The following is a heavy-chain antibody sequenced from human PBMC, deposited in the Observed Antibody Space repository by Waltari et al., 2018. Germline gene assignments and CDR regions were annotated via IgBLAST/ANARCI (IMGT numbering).Heavy chain of an antibody. D-gene: IGHD1-26*01. V-gene: IGHV3-64*01. CDR2: ISRNGGST. CDR3: ARGGWSGSYHHELYYFDY. Sequence: EVQLVESGGGLVQPGGCLRLSCAASGFTFSSYAMHWVGQAPWKALESVSAISRNGGSTYYANSVKGRFTISRDNSKNTLYLQMGSLRAEDMAVYYCARGGWSGSYHHELYYFDYWGQGTLVTVSS. J-gene: IGHJ4*02. CDR1: GFTFSSYA.